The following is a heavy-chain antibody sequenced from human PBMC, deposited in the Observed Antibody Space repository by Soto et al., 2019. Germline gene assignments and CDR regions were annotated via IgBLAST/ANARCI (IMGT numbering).Heavy chain of an antibody. CDR2: ISGSGGST. Sequence: GGSLRLSCAASGFTFSSYAMSWVRQAPGKWLEWVSAISGSGGSTYYADSVKGRFNISRDNSKNTLYLQMNSLRAEDTAVYYCAKRRVAAAGTRYYYYGMDVWGQGTTVTVSS. D-gene: IGHD6-13*01. J-gene: IGHJ6*02. CDR3: AKRRVAAAGTRYYYYGMDV. CDR1: GFTFSSYA. V-gene: IGHV3-23*01.